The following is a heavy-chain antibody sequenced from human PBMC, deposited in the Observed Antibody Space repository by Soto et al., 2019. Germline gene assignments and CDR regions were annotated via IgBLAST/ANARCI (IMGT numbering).Heavy chain of an antibody. CDR3: AKETVEATYSFYGMDV. Sequence: PGGSLRLSCAASGFSFDSYSMHWVRQATGKGLEWVTTVSFDSKNKYYIDSVEGRFTIARDNSKKMLYLQMNSLRHEDMAVYYCAKETVEATYSFYGMDVWGPGTTVTVSS. CDR1: GFSFDSYS. CDR2: VSFDSKNK. J-gene: IGHJ6*02. D-gene: IGHD7-27*01. V-gene: IGHV3-30*18.